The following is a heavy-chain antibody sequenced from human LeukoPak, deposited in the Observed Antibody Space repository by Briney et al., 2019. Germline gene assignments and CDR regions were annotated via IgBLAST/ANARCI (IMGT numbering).Heavy chain of an antibody. D-gene: IGHD3-22*01. Sequence: GGSLRLSCAASGFTFSSYSMNWVRQAPGKGLEWVSSISSSSSYIYYADSVKGRFTISRDNAKNSLYLQMNSLRAEDTAVYYCARDQATYYYGSSGCDYWGQGTLVTVSS. CDR1: GFTFSSYS. J-gene: IGHJ4*02. V-gene: IGHV3-21*01. CDR3: ARDQATYYYGSSGCDY. CDR2: ISSSSSYI.